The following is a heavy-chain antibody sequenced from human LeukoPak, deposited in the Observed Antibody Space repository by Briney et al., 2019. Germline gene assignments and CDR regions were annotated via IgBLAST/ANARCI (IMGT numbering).Heavy chain of an antibody. J-gene: IGHJ4*02. CDR3: VRGDQEASEPAFDY. CDR2: ISSGGSTI. D-gene: IGHD1-14*01. Sequence: GGSLRLSCAASGFTFSSYSMNWVRQAPGKGLEWVSYISSGGSTIYYADSVRGRFTISRDTAKNSLYLEMNSLRDEDTAMYYCVRGDQEASEPAFDYWGQGTLVTVSS. CDR1: GFTFSSYS. V-gene: IGHV3-48*02.